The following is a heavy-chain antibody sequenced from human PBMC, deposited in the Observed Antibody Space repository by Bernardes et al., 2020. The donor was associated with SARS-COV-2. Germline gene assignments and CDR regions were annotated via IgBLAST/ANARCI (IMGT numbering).Heavy chain of an antibody. CDR3: ARDGNVVVFD. J-gene: IGHJ4*01. V-gene: IGHV1-18*04. Sequence: ASVKVSCKSSGYTFTNYGINWVRQAPGQGLEWMAWIGVYNDVRKYAEKFQGRVTMTTDTSTSTAYLELGSLTSDDTAVYYCARDGNVVVFD. CDR1: GYTFTNYG. CDR2: IGVYNDVR. D-gene: IGHD1-1*01.